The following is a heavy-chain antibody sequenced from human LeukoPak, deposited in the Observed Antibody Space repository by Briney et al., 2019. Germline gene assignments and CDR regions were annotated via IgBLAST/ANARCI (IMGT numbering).Heavy chain of an antibody. Sequence: GGSLRLSCAASGFTVSSNYMSWVRQAPGKGLEWVSVIYSNGNAYSADSVKGRFTISRDNAKNSLYLQMNSLRAEDTAVYYCARDFQPRSYYYGSGSYYYGMDVWGQGTTVTVSS. V-gene: IGHV3-53*01. CDR3: ARDFQPRSYYYGSGSYYYGMDV. CDR2: IYSNGNA. J-gene: IGHJ6*02. D-gene: IGHD3-10*01. CDR1: GFTVSSNY.